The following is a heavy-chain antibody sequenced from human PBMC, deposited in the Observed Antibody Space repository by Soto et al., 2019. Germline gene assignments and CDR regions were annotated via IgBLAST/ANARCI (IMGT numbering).Heavy chain of an antibody. CDR3: AKDGPNSSNQPYYYYYYGMDV. J-gene: IGHJ6*02. D-gene: IGHD4-4*01. V-gene: IGHV3-23*01. CDR1: GFTFSSYA. Sequence: GGSLRLSCAASGFTFSSYAMSWVRQAPGKGLEWVSAISGSGCSTYYADSVKGRFTISRDNSKNTLYLQMNSLRAEDTAVYYCAKDGPNSSNQPYYYYYYGMDVWGQGTTVTVSS. CDR2: ISGSGCST.